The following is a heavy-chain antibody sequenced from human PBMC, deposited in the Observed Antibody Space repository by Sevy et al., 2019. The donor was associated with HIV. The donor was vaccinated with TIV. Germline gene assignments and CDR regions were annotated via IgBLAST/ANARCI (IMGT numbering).Heavy chain of an antibody. Sequence: GGSLRLSCAASGFTFSSYWMSWVRQAPGKGREWVANIKQDGSEKYYVDSVKGRFTISRDNAKNSLYLQMNSLRAEDTAVYYCAREAGGLWFDPWGQGTLVTVSS. CDR2: IKQDGSEK. CDR1: GFTFSSYW. CDR3: AREAGGLWFDP. J-gene: IGHJ5*02. D-gene: IGHD6-19*01. V-gene: IGHV3-7*03.